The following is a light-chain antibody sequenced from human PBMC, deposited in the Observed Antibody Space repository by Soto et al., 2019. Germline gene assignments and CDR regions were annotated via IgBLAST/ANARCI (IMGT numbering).Light chain of an antibody. CDR3: SSYTSSSTLAGLV. V-gene: IGLV2-14*01. J-gene: IGLJ2*01. CDR2: EVT. Sequence: QAASVSGSPGQSITISCTGTSSDVGGYNYVSWYQHHPGKAPKLMIYEVTNRPSGVSNRFSASKSGNTASLTISGLQAEDEADYYCSSYTSSSTLAGLVFGGGTKLTVL. CDR1: SSDVGGYNY.